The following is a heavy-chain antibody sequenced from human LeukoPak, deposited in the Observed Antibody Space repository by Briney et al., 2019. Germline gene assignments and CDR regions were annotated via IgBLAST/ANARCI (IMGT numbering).Heavy chain of an antibody. CDR2: ISGSGVST. D-gene: IGHD3/OR15-3a*01. Sequence: GGSLRLSCAASGFTFSSYAMSWVRQAPGKGLEWVSAISGSGVSTYYADSVKGRFTISRDNSKNTLYLQMNSLRAEDTAVYYCAKDLNWTDYYYYGMDVWGQGTTVTVSS. V-gene: IGHV3-23*01. CDR3: AKDLNWTDYYYYGMDV. CDR1: GFTFSSYA. J-gene: IGHJ6*02.